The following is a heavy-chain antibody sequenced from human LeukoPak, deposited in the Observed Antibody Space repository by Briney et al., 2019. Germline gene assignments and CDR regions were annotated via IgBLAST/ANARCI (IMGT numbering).Heavy chain of an antibody. CDR2: IRSKANSYAT. V-gene: IGHV3-73*01. CDR1: GFTFSGSA. CDR3: TSGSTAMNDY. J-gene: IGHJ4*02. D-gene: IGHD5-18*01. Sequence: GGSLKLSCAASGFTFSGSAKHWVRQASGKGLEWVGRIRSKANSYATAYAASVKGRFTISRDDSKNTAYLQMNSLKTEDTAVYYCTSGSTAMNDYWGQGTLVTVSS.